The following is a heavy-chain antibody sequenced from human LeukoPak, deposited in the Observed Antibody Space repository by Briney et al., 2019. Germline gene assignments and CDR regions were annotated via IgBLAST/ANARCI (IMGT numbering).Heavy chain of an antibody. CDR1: GYSFTSYW. Sequence: GESLKISCKGSGYSFTSYWIGWVRQMPGKGLEWMGIIYPGDSDTRYSPSFQGQVTISADKSISTAYLQWSSLKASDTAMYYCATTGWYDSSGLLPGAGTFDYWGQGTLVTVSS. V-gene: IGHV5-51*01. CDR3: ATTGWYDSSGLLPGAGTFDY. J-gene: IGHJ4*02. D-gene: IGHD3-22*01. CDR2: IYPGDSDT.